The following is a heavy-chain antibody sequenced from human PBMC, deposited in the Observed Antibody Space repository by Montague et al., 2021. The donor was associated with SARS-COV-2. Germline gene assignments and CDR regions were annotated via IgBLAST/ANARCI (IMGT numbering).Heavy chain of an antibody. Sequence: NGSTYYNPSLQSRVTLSVDTSKNQFSLRLSYVTAADTAVYYCARADDHCTKTSCAKDAFDIWGQWKMVT. CDR2: NGST. J-gene: IGHJ3*02. V-gene: IGHV4-30-4*01. CDR3: ARADDHCTKTSCAKDAFDI. D-gene: IGHD2-2*01.